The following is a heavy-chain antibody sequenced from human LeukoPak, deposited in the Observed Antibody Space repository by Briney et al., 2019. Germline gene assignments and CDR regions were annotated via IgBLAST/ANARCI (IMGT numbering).Heavy chain of an antibody. J-gene: IGHJ4*02. D-gene: IGHD3-3*01. CDR3: TRDGYDFWSGYYTPGY. V-gene: IGHV3-49*04. CDR1: GFTFGDYA. CDR2: IRSKAYGGTT. Sequence: PGRSLRLSCTASGFTFGDYAMSWVRQAPGKGLEWVGFIRSKAYGGTTEYAASVKGRFTISRDDSESIAYLQMNSLKTEDTAVYYCTRDGYDFWSGYYTPGYWGQGTLVTVSS.